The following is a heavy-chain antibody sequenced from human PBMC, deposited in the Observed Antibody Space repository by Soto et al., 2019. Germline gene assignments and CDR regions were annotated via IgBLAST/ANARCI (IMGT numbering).Heavy chain of an antibody. CDR1: GYTFTDYY. Sequence: QVQLVQAGGEVKKPGASVKVSCKASGYTFTDYYIQWVRQAPGQGLQWMGWINPKSGITNHAQQFQGRVTFTRDTSISTAYMDLSSLTSDDTAMYFCARDRGFVPGDYGNNWFDPWGQGTLVSVSS. CDR2: INPKSGIT. J-gene: IGHJ5*02. CDR3: ARDRGFVPGDYGNNWFDP. D-gene: IGHD4-17*01. V-gene: IGHV1-2*02.